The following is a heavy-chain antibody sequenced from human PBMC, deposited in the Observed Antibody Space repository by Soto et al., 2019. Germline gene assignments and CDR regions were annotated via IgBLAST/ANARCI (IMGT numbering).Heavy chain of an antibody. D-gene: IGHD3-22*01. V-gene: IGHV3-23*01. CDR3: AKDDTYYYDDSDYYGASFDY. CDR1: AFTFSSFA. Sequence: GGSLRLSCAASAFTFSSFAMNWVRQAPGKGLEWVSTITGSGDNTYYADSVKGRFTISRDNSKNTLYLQMNTLRAEDTAVYYCAKDDTYYYDDSDYYGASFDYWGQGTLVTVSS. J-gene: IGHJ4*02. CDR2: ITGSGDNT.